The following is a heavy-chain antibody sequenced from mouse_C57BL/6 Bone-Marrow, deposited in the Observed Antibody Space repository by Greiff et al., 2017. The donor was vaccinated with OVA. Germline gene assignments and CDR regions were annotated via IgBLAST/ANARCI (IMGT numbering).Heavy chain of an antibody. J-gene: IGHJ2*01. CDR1: GFTFSSYG. Sequence: EVQLVESGGDLVKPGGSLKLSCAASGFTFSSYGMSWVRQTPDKRLEWVATISSGGSYTYYPDSVKGRFTISRDNAKNTLYLQMSSLKSEDTAMYYCARSLSTMITGYYFDYWGQGTTLTVSS. V-gene: IGHV5-6*01. CDR3: ARSLSTMITGYYFDY. CDR2: ISSGGSYT. D-gene: IGHD2-4*01.